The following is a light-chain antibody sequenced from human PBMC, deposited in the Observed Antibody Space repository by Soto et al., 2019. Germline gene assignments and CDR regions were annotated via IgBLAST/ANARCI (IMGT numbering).Light chain of an antibody. CDR1: QSVSSY. J-gene: IGKJ5*01. V-gene: IGKV3-11*01. CDR3: QQRSNWPPIT. CDR2: DAS. Sequence: EIVLTQSPATLSLSPGERATLSCRASQSVSSYLAWYQQKPGQAPRLLIYDASNRATGIPARFSGSGFGTDFTLTISSLEPEDFAVYYCQQRSNWPPITFGQGTRLEIK.